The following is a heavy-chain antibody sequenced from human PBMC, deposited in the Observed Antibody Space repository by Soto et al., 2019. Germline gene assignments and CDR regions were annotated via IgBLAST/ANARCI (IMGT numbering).Heavy chain of an antibody. D-gene: IGHD6-6*01. CDR1: GGTFSSYA. V-gene: IGHV1-69*13. J-gene: IGHJ6*02. CDR2: IIPIFGTA. Sequence: PVKVSCKASGGTFSSYAISWVRQAPGQGLEWMGGIIPIFGTANYAQKFQGRVTITADESTSTAYMELSSLRSEDTAVYYCARDPXDSSSSEVGYYYYGMDVWGQGTTVTVSS. CDR3: ARDPXDSSSSEVGYYYYGMDV.